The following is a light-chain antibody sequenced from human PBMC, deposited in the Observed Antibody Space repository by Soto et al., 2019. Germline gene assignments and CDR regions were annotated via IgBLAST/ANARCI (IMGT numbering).Light chain of an antibody. CDR1: QSVSSIY. Sequence: EIVLTQSPGTLPSSPGERATLSCRASQSVSSIYLAWYQQKPGQAPRLLIYGASSRATGIPDRFSGSGSGTDFTLTISRLEPEDFAVYYCQQYGSSRWTFGQGTK. CDR2: GAS. CDR3: QQYGSSRWT. J-gene: IGKJ1*01. V-gene: IGKV3-20*01.